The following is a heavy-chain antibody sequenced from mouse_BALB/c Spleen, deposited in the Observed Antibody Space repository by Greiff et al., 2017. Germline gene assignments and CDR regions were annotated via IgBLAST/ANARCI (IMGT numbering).Heavy chain of an antibody. CDR2: INSNGGST. Sequence: EVMLVESGGVLVQPGGSLKLSCAASGFTFSSYGMSWVRQTPDKRLELVATINSNGGSTYYPDSVKGRFTISRDNAKNTLYLQMSSLKSEDTAMYYCARPYGNYVNFDYWGQGTTLTVSS. CDR3: ARPYGNYVNFDY. CDR1: GFTFSSYG. D-gene: IGHD2-1*01. J-gene: IGHJ2*01. V-gene: IGHV5-6-3*01.